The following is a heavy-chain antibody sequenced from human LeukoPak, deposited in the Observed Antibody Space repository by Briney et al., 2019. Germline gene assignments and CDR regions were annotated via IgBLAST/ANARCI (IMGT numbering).Heavy chain of an antibody. Sequence: GSLRLSCAASGFXFSGSDMHWVRQASGKGLEWVGRVTIKANNYATAYAASVKGRFTISRDDSENTAYLQMNSLRTEDTAVYYCARIGYKSSATDYWGQGTLASVSS. V-gene: IGHV3-73*01. CDR1: GFXFSGSD. CDR2: VTIKANNYAT. J-gene: IGHJ4*02. CDR3: ARIGYKSSATDY. D-gene: IGHD1-1*01.